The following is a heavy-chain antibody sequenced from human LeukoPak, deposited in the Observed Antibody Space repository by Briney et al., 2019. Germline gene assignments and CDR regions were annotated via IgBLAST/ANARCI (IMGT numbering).Heavy chain of an antibody. Sequence: ASVKVSCKVSGYTLTELSMHWVRQAPGKGLEWMGGFDPEDGETIYAQKFQDRVTMTEDTSTDTAYMELSSLRSEDTAVYYCATDLYDSSGYRFDPWGQGTLLTVSS. CDR1: GYTLTELS. V-gene: IGHV1-24*01. CDR2: FDPEDGET. J-gene: IGHJ5*02. CDR3: ATDLYDSSGYRFDP. D-gene: IGHD3-22*01.